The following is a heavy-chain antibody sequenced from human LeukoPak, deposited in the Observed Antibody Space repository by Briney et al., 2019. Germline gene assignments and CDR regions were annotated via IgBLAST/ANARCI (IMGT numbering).Heavy chain of an antibody. CDR3: ARTEYSSSPKTFDY. Sequence: SETLSLTCTVSGGSISSYYWSWIRQPAGKGLEWIGRIYTSGSTNYNPSLKSRVTMSVDTSKNQFSLKLSSVTAADTAVYYCARTEYSSSPKTFDYWGQGTLVTVSS. J-gene: IGHJ4*02. CDR1: GGSISSYY. CDR2: IYTSGST. V-gene: IGHV4-4*07. D-gene: IGHD6-6*01.